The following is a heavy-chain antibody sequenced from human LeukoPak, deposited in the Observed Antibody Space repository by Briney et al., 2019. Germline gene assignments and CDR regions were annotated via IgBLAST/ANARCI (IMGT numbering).Heavy chain of an antibody. J-gene: IGHJ4*02. CDR1: GGSISSYY. CDR3: ARHYDILTGYCRPEGGDYFDY. Sequence: PSETRSLTCTVSGGSISSYYWSWIRQPPGKGLGWIGYIYYSGSTNYNPSLKSRVTISVDTSKNQFSLKLSSVTAADTAVYYCARHYDILTGYCRPEGGDYFDYWGQGTLVTVSS. V-gene: IGHV4-59*08. D-gene: IGHD3-9*01. CDR2: IYYSGST.